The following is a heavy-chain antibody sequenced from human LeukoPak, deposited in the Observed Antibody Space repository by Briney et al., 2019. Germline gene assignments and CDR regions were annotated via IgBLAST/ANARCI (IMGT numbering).Heavy chain of an antibody. CDR2: IYYSGST. Sequence: SQTLSLTCTVSGGSISNGDYYWSWIRQPPGKGLEWIGYIYYSGSTYYNPSLKSRVTISVDTSKNQFSLKLSSVTAADTAVYYCARGGRALGWFDPWGQGTLVTVSS. V-gene: IGHV4-30-4*01. D-gene: IGHD3-3*02. CDR1: GGSISNGDYY. J-gene: IGHJ5*02. CDR3: ARGGRALGWFDP.